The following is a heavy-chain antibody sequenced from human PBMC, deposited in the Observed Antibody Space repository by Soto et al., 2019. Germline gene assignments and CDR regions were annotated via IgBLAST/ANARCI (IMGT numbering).Heavy chain of an antibody. CDR2: FSGSGRST. D-gene: IGHD3-22*01. V-gene: IGHV3-23*01. CDR1: GFSFNNPA. J-gene: IGHJ3*01. Sequence: SLRLSCAASGFSFNNPAMTWARQAPGKGLAWVPGFSGSGRSTRYAASVHGRFTISRDNSQDTLYLPMNSLSADHTAVYFCAKDRLMLTMVVVGAFDFWGLGPRVTVSS. CDR3: AKDRLMLTMVVVGAFDF.